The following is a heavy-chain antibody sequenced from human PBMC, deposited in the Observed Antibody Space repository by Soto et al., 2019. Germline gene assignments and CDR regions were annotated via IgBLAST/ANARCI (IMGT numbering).Heavy chain of an antibody. CDR1: GGSFSGYY. D-gene: IGHD3-10*01. J-gene: IGHJ6*03. CDR2: INHSGST. Sequence: SETLSLTCAVYGGSFSGYYWGWIRQPPGKGLEWIGEINHSGSTNYNPSLRSRVTISVDTSKNQFSLKLSSVTAADTAVYYCARGPSYGSGSYYYYYMDVWGKGTTVTVSS. V-gene: IGHV4-34*01. CDR3: ARGPSYGSGSYYYYYMDV.